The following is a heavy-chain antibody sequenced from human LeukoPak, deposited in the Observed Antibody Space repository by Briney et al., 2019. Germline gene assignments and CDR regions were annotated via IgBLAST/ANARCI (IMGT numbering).Heavy chain of an antibody. Sequence: SETLSPTCTVSGGSVSSGSYYWSWIRQPPGKGLEWIGYIYYSGSTNYNPSLKSRATISVDTSKNQFSLKLSSVTAADTAVYYCARLVRFFNWFDPWGQGTLVTVSS. CDR3: ARLVRFFNWFDP. CDR1: GGSVSSGSYY. J-gene: IGHJ5*02. V-gene: IGHV4-61*01. CDR2: IYYSGST. D-gene: IGHD6-6*01.